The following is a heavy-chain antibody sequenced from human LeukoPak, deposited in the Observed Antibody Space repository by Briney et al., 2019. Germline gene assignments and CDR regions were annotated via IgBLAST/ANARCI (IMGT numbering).Heavy chain of an antibody. V-gene: IGHV4-34*01. CDR3: ARVANYRPKYYFDY. J-gene: IGHJ4*02. Sequence: PETLSLTCAVYGGSFSGYYWSWIRQPPGKGLEWIGEINHSGSTNYNPSLKSRVTISVDTSKNQFSLKLSSVTAADTAVYYCARVANYRPKYYFDYWGQGTLVTVSS. CDR1: GGSFSGYY. CDR2: INHSGST. D-gene: IGHD2-8*01.